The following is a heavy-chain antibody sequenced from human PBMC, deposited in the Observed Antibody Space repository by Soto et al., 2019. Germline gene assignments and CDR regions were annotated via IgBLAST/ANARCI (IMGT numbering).Heavy chain of an antibody. CDR3: ARIYRYNWFDP. Sequence: PSHTLSLTCTVSGGSISRYYWSWIRKPTGKGLEWIGYIYYSGSTNSTPSLKSRVTISVDTSKNQFSLKLSSVTAADTAVYYCARIYRYNWFDPWGQGTLVTVSS. CDR1: GGSISRYY. J-gene: IGHJ5*02. V-gene: IGHV4-59*12. CDR2: IYYSGST.